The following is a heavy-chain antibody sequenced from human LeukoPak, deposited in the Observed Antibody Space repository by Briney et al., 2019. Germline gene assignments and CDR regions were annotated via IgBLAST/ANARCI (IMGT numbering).Heavy chain of an antibody. CDR1: GFTFSSYS. V-gene: IGHV3-21*01. CDR2: ISSSSSYI. D-gene: IGHD2-15*01. CDR3: ARNPSPYCSGGSCYPNWFDP. J-gene: IGHJ5*02. Sequence: GGSLRLSCAASGFTFSSYSMNWVRQAPGKGLEWVSSISSSSSYIYYADSVKGRFTISRDNAKNSLYLQMNSLRAEDTAVYYCARNPSPYCSGGSCYPNWFDPWGQGTLVTVSS.